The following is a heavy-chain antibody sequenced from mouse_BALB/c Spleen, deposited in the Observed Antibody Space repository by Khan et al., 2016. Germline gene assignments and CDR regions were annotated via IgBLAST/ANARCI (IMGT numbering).Heavy chain of an antibody. CDR2: ISYSGQT. D-gene: IGHD1-1*01. J-gene: IGHJ4*01. CDR3: GRYYGSTYVRGMDY. CDR1: GDSITSGY. V-gene: IGHV3-8*02. Sequence: EVQLQESGPSLVKPSQTLSLTCSVTGDSITSGYWNWIRKFPGNKFEYVGYISYSGQTYYNPSLKSRISITRDTSTNQYSLQLNSVTTEDTVTYYCGRYYGSTYVRGMDYWGQGTSVTVSS.